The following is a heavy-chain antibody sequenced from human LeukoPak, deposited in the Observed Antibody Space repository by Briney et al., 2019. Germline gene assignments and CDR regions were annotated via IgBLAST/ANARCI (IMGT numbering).Heavy chain of an antibody. V-gene: IGHV4-34*01. CDR2: INHSGST. D-gene: IGHD6-13*01. J-gene: IGHJ6*03. Sequence: SSETLSLTCAVYGGSFSGYYWSWIRQPPGKGLEWIGEINHSGSTNYNPSLKSRVTISVDMSKNQFSLKLSSVTAADTAEYYCARGHPSSSWWFSGGYYYYYYMDVWGKGTTVTVSS. CDR3: ARGHPSSSWWFSGGYYYYYYMDV. CDR1: GGSFSGYY.